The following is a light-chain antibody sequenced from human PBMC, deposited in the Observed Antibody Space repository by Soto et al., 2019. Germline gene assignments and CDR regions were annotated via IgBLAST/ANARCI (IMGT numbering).Light chain of an antibody. CDR1: QSVSSSY. CDR3: QQYGSSLYT. V-gene: IGKV3-20*01. CDR2: AAS. Sequence: EIVLTQSPGTLSLSPGERATLSCRASQSVSSSYLAWYQQKPGQAPRLLIYAASSRATGIPDRFSGSGSGTDFTLTISRLGPEDFAVYYGQQYGSSLYTFGQGTKREIK. J-gene: IGKJ2*01.